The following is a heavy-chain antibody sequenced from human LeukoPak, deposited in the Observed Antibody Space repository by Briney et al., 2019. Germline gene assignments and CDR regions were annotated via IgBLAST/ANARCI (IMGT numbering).Heavy chain of an antibody. D-gene: IGHD2-15*01. Sequence: PGGSLRLSCAASGFTFSSYAMHWVRQAPGKGLEWVAVISYDGSNKYYADSVKRRFTISRDNSKNTLYLQMNSLRAEDTAVYYCARDRPFVVVVAATGIGYYYYMDVWGKGTTVTVSS. J-gene: IGHJ6*03. CDR2: ISYDGSNK. V-gene: IGHV3-30*04. CDR1: GFTFSSYA. CDR3: ARDRPFVVVVAATGIGYYYYMDV.